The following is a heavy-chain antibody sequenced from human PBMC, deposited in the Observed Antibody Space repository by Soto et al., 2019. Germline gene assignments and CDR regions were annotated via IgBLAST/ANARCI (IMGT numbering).Heavy chain of an antibody. Sequence: GSLRLSCAASGFTFSSYGMHWVRQAPGKGLEWVAVISYDGSNKYYADSVKGRFTISRDNSKNTLYLQMNSLRAEDTAVYYCAKGGRTYYDFWSGYLSDAFDIWGQGTMVTVSS. D-gene: IGHD3-3*01. CDR1: GFTFSSYG. V-gene: IGHV3-30*18. CDR2: ISYDGSNK. CDR3: AKGGRTYYDFWSGYLSDAFDI. J-gene: IGHJ3*02.